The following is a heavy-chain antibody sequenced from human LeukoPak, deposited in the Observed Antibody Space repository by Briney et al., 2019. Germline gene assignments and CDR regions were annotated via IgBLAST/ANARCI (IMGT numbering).Heavy chain of an antibody. CDR1: GFTFDDYG. D-gene: IGHD6-13*01. CDR2: INWDGGST. V-gene: IGHV3-20*04. CDR3: ARDVSSNWYSFNL. J-gene: IGHJ4*02. Sequence: GGSLRLSCEDSGFTFDDYGMSWLRQAPGKGLEWVCGINWDGGSTHCAESVRGRFTISSDNAKNSLFLQMSSLRAEDTALYYCARDVSSNWYSFNLWGQGTLVTVSS.